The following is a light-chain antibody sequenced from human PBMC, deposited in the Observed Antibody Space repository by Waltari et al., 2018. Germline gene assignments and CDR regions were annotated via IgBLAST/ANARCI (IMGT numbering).Light chain of an antibody. V-gene: IGLV3-19*01. J-gene: IGLJ2*01. CDR2: GKN. CDR3: HSRDSSGDVI. CDR1: SPRIYY. Sequence: SSELLQDPAVSVALEQPPRIPCKDDSPRIYYVSWFHQKPGQAPALVIYGKNNRPSGIPDRFSASSSGRTASLTIIGAQAEDEADYYCHSRDSSGDVIIGGGTKLTVV.